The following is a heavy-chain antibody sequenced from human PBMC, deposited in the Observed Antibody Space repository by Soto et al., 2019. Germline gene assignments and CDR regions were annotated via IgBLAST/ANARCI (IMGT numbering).Heavy chain of an antibody. Sequence: QVQLVESGGGLVKPGGALRLSCAASGIVFSDYMSWVRQAPGKGLEWLSYISGSGRTIYSADSVKGRFTISRDNARNSLYLQMNNVRTEATAVYYCARLAFPWGWFEPWGQGTLVTVSS. J-gene: IGHJ5*02. V-gene: IGHV3-11*01. CDR3: ARLAFPWGWFEP. CDR1: GIVFSDY. CDR2: ISGSGRTI. D-gene: IGHD3-16*01.